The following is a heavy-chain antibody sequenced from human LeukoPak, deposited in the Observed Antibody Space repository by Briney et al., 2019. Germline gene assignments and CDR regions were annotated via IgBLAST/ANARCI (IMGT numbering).Heavy chain of an antibody. Sequence: PGGSLRLSCAASGFTFSDYYMSWIRQAPGKGLEWVSYISSSGSTIYYADSVKGRFTISRDNAKNSLYLQMNSLRAEDTAVYYCARDPPYYYGSGSYRAYYYGMDVWGKGTTVTVSS. CDR1: GFTFSDYY. V-gene: IGHV3-11*04. J-gene: IGHJ6*04. CDR3: ARDPPYYYGSGSYRAYYYGMDV. D-gene: IGHD3-10*01. CDR2: ISSSGSTI.